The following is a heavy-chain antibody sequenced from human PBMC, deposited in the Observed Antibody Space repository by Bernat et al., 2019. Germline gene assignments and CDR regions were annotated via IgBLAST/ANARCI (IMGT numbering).Heavy chain of an antibody. D-gene: IGHD6-19*01. J-gene: IGHJ2*01. Sequence: QMQLVESGGGVVQPGESLRLSCAASGFTFNYYAMHWVRQAPGKGLEWVALISSDSNNKYYVESVKGRFTISRDNSKNTVFLQMNSLRAEDTAVYYCARDGRVAGISWYFDLWGRGTLVTVSS. CDR2: ISSDSNNK. V-gene: IGHV3-30-3*01. CDR3: ARDGRVAGISWYFDL. CDR1: GFTFNYYA.